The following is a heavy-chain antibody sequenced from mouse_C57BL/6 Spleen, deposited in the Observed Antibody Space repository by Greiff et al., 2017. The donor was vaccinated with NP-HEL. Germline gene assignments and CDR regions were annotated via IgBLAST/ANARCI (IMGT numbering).Heavy chain of an antibody. CDR3: ARSLGRVYFDY. CDR2: ISSGSSTI. CDR1: GFTFSDYG. V-gene: IGHV5-17*01. D-gene: IGHD4-1*01. Sequence: EVKLVESGGGLVKPGGSLKLSCAASGFTFSDYGMHWVRQAPEKGLEWVAYISSGSSTIYYADTVKGRFTISRDNAKNTLFLQMTSLRSEDTAMYYCARSLGRVYFDYWGQGTTLTVSS. J-gene: IGHJ2*01.